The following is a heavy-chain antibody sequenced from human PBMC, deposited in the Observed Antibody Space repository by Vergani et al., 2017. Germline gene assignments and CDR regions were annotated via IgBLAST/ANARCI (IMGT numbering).Heavy chain of an antibody. CDR2: IKQDGSEK. Sequence: EVQLVESGGGLVQPGGSLRLSCEASGFTFSSYWMSWVRQAPGKGLGWVANIKQDGSEKYYVDSVKGRFTISRDNAKNSLYLQMNSLRAEDTAVYYCARDGIYDFWSGYYWYFDLWGRGTLVTVSS. CDR1: GFTFSSYW. V-gene: IGHV3-7*03. J-gene: IGHJ2*01. CDR3: ARDGIYDFWSGYYWYFDL. D-gene: IGHD3-3*01.